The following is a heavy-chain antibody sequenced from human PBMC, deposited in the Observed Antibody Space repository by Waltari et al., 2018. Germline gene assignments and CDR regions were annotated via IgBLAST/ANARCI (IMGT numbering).Heavy chain of an antibody. CDR2: IIPIFGTA. J-gene: IGHJ5*02. Sequence: QVQLVQSGAEVKKPGSSVKVSCKASGGTFSSYAISWVRQAPGQGLEWMGGIIPIFGTANYAQKFQGRVTITADKSTSTAYMELSSLRSEDTAVYYCARDPGGIFGSEDWFDPWGQGTLVTVSS. D-gene: IGHD3-3*01. CDR1: GGTFSSYA. V-gene: IGHV1-69*14. CDR3: ARDPGGIFGSEDWFDP.